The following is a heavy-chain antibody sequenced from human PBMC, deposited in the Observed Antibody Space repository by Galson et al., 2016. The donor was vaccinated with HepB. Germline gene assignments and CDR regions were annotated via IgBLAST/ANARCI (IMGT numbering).Heavy chain of an antibody. CDR1: GFTFDGYA. D-gene: IGHD6-19*01. J-gene: IGHJ4*02. Sequence: SLRLSCAASGFTFDGYAMHWVRQAPGKGLEWVSGISWNGKSIGYAEFVKGRFTISRDNAKNSLYLQMNRLRPEDTALYYCAKGGYSSGWSDYWGQGTLVTVSS. V-gene: IGHV3-9*01. CDR3: AKGGYSSGWSDY. CDR2: ISWNGKSI.